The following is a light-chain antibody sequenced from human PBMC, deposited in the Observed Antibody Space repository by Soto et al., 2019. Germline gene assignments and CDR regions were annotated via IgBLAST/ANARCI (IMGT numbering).Light chain of an antibody. CDR1: ASDVGAYNY. J-gene: IGLJ2*01. CDR3: CSYADTYAWL. CDR2: DVK. V-gene: IGLV2-11*01. Sequence: QSVLTQPRSLSGSPGQSVTISCTGTASDVGAYNYVSWYQQHPGKAPKVMIYDVKKRPSGVPDRFSGSKFANTASLTISGLQAEDEADYYCCSYADTYAWLFGGGTKVTVL.